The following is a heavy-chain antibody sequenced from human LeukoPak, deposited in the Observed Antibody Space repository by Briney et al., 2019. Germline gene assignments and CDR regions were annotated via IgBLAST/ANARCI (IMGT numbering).Heavy chain of an antibody. CDR1: GFTFSSHW. V-gene: IGHV3-7*02. J-gene: IGHJ4*02. CDR2: IKTDGSET. CDR3: ARGSESYFQPHFDY. D-gene: IGHD1-26*01. Sequence: GKSLRLSCAASGFTFSSHWMTWVRQAPGEGLEWVANIKTDGSETHYVDSVKGRFTISRDNSKNTLYLQMHSLRAEDTAVYYCARGSESYFQPHFDYRGQGTLVTVSS.